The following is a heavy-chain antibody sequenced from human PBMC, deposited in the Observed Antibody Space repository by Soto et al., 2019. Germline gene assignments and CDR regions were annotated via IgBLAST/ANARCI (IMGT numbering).Heavy chain of an antibody. CDR1: GFHFSSYA. CDR3: AKEGASSGWSPL. J-gene: IGHJ4*02. V-gene: IGHV3-23*01. D-gene: IGHD6-19*01. Sequence: GSLRLSCAASGFHFSSYAMSWVRQAPGKGLEWVSAISGSGGSTYYADSVKGRFTISRDNSKNTLYLQMNSLRAEDTAVYYCAKEGASSGWSPLWGQGTLVTVSS. CDR2: ISGSGGST.